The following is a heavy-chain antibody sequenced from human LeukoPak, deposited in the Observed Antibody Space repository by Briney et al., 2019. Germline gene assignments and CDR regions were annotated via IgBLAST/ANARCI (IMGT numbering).Heavy chain of an antibody. D-gene: IGHD5-24*01. Sequence: GGSLRLSCAASGLSNYWVHWVRQAPGKGLVWVSRINPAGSTTYYADSVKGRFTISRDNSKNTLYLQMNSLRAEDTAVYYCAKRDGHWDFDYWGQGTLVTVSS. CDR1: GLSNYW. CDR2: INPAGSTT. CDR3: AKRDGHWDFDY. J-gene: IGHJ4*02. V-gene: IGHV3-74*01.